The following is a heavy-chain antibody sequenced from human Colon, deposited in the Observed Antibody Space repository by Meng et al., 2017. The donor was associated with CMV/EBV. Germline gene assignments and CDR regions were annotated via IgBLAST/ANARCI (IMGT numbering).Heavy chain of an antibody. J-gene: IGHJ4*02. CDR2: IYYSGTT. D-gene: IGHD6-13*01. CDR1: SIRSSDYY. Sequence: SIRSSDYYWGWIRQPPGKGLEWIGNIYYSGTTSYNPSLKSRVTVSMDTSNNQFSLSLRSDDTAVYYCARGIFSSSWYFDLSGPNDYWGQGTLVTVSS. V-gene: IGHV4-39*07. CDR3: ARGIFSSSWYFDLSGPNDY.